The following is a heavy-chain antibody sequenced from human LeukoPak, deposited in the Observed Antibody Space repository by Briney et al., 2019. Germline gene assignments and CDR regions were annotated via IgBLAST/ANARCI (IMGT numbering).Heavy chain of an antibody. J-gene: IGHJ4*02. CDR1: GFTFSNAW. CDR2: IKSKTDDETT. CDR3: TTGERRFDSSGYYPYYFDF. Sequence: GGSLRLSCGASGFTFSNAWLSWVRQAPGKGLEWVGRIKSKTDDETTNYAAHVKGRFTISRDDSKNTLYLQMNSLRTEDTAVYYCTTGERRFDSSGYYPYYFDFWGQGTLVTVSS. V-gene: IGHV3-15*01. D-gene: IGHD3-22*01.